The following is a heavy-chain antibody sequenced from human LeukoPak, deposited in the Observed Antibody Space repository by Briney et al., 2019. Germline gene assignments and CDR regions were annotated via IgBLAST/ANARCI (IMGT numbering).Heavy chain of an antibody. V-gene: IGHV3-30-3*01. CDR3: ARESLSYDSSGYYYEGADIDY. D-gene: IGHD3-22*01. CDR1: GFTFSSYA. J-gene: IGHJ4*02. Sequence: PGRSLRLFCAASGFTFSSYAMHWVRQASGKGLECVAVISYDGSNKYYADSVKGRFTISRDNSKNTLYLQMNSLRAEDTAVYYCARESLSYDSSGYYYEGADIDYWGQGTLVTVSS. CDR2: ISYDGSNK.